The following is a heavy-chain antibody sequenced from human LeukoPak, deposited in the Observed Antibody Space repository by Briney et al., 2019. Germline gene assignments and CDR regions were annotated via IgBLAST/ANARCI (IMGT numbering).Heavy chain of an antibody. D-gene: IGHD3-10*01. CDR2: IFHSGST. V-gene: IGHV4-38-2*01. Sequence: PSETLSLTCAVSGYSISGGDYWGWIRQSPGKGLEWIGNIFHSGSTYHNPSLKSRVTISVDTSKNEFSLKLSSVTAADTAVYYCARGIYYLIEYWGQGTLVTVSS. CDR1: GYSISGGDY. CDR3: ARGIYYLIEY. J-gene: IGHJ4*02.